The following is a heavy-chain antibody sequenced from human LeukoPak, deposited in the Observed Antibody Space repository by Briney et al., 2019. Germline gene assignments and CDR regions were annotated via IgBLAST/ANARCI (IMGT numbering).Heavy chain of an antibody. CDR1: GFTFSSYS. D-gene: IGHD4-17*01. V-gene: IGHV3-21*01. Sequence: GGSLRLSCATSGFTFSSYSMNWVRQAPGKGLEWVSSISSSSTYIYYADSVKGRFIISRDNAKNSLYLQMDSLRAEDTAVYYCARHNYGDYEDDYWGQGTLVTVSS. CDR2: ISSSSTYI. J-gene: IGHJ4*02. CDR3: ARHNYGDYEDDY.